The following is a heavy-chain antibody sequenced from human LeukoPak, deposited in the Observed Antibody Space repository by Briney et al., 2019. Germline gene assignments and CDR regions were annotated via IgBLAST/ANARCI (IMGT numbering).Heavy chain of an antibody. J-gene: IGHJ4*02. V-gene: IGHV1-18*04. CDR3: ARVPGILTGYYADDYFDY. Sequence: ASVTVSCKASGYTFTGYYMHWVRQAPGQGLEWMGWISAYNGNTNYAQKLQGRVTMTTDTSTSTAYMELRSLKSDDTAVYYCARVPGILTGYYADDYFDYWGQGTLVTVSS. CDR1: GYTFTGYY. CDR2: ISAYNGNT. D-gene: IGHD3-9*01.